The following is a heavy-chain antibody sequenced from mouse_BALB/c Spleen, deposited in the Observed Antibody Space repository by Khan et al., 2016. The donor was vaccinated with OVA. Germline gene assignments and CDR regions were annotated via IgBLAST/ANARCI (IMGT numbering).Heavy chain of an antibody. V-gene: IGHV1-76*01. CDR2: LYPGTGNT. Sequence: VELVESGAELVRPGASVKLSCKTSGYIFTSYWIHWVKQRSGQGLEWLARLYPGTGNTYYNENLKGKAKLTADNSSSTAYMQLSSLKSEDSAVYFCGREEALYYFNYWGQGTTLSVSS. CDR1: GYIFTSYW. D-gene: IGHD3-2*02. J-gene: IGHJ2*01. CDR3: GREEALYYFNY.